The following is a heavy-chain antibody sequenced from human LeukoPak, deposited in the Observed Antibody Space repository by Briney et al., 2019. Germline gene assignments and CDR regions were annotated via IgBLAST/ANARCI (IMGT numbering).Heavy chain of an antibody. CDR1: GYSISSGYY. CDR2: IYHSGST. CDR3: ARVGYCSGGSCYSDAWFDP. Sequence: SETLSLTCTVSGYSISSGYYWGWIRQPPGKGLEWIGSIYHSGSTYYNPSLKSRVTISVDTSKNQFSLKLSSVTAADTAVYYCARVGYCSGGSCYSDAWFDPWGQGTLVTVSS. J-gene: IGHJ5*02. D-gene: IGHD2-15*01. V-gene: IGHV4-38-2*02.